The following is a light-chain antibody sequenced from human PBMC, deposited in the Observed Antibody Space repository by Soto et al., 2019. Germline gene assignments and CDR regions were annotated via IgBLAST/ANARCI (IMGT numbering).Light chain of an antibody. CDR3: QQYNTWCPKYT. Sequence: EIGMTQSPATLSVSPGGRATLSCRASQSVSSYLAWYQQRPGQPPRLLIYGASTRATDIPARFSGSGSGTACSLTISSLKSEDCALYYWQQYNTWCPKYTCGQGTKLEIK. CDR1: QSVSSY. CDR2: GAS. J-gene: IGKJ2*01. V-gene: IGKV3D-15*01.